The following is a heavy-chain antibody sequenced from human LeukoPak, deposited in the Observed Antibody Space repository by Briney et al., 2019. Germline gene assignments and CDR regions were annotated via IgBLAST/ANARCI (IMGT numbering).Heavy chain of an antibody. CDR3: TRQAPSGSG. Sequence: TGGSLRLSCAAYGFPFSGSAMEWARQASGKGQEWVERIRSKANRYATAYAASVKGRFTISRDDSKNTAYLQMNSQKTEDTAVYYCTRQAPSGSGWGQGTLVTVSS. J-gene: IGHJ4*02. D-gene: IGHD3-10*01. V-gene: IGHV3-73*01. CDR2: IRSKANRYAT. CDR1: GFPFSGSA.